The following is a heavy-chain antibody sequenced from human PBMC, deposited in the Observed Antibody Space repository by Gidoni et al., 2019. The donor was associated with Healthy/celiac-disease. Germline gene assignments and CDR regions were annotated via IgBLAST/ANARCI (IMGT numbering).Heavy chain of an antibody. CDR3: ARDLARGAVAGTGWFDP. Sequence: QVQLQESGPGLVKPSQTLSLTCTVSGGSISSGDYYWSWIRQPPGKGLEWIGYIYYSGSTYYNPSLKSRVTISVDTSKNQFSLKLSSVTAADTAVYYCARDLARGAVAGTGWFDPWGQGTLVTVSS. CDR1: GGSISSGDYY. J-gene: IGHJ5*02. V-gene: IGHV4-30-4*01. CDR2: IYYSGST. D-gene: IGHD6-19*01.